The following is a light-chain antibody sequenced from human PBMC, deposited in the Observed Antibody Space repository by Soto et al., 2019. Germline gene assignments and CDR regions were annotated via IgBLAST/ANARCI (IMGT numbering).Light chain of an antibody. CDR1: QSISSSY. J-gene: IGKJ3*01. Sequence: EIVLTQSPRTLSLSPGETVTLSCRASQSISSSYVAWYQQKPGQAPRLPIYGASTRATDIPDRFSGRGSGTGFTLTISRLEPEDFAMYYCQQYGTTLFTFGPGTKLEIK. CDR2: GAS. V-gene: IGKV3-20*01. CDR3: QQYGTTLFT.